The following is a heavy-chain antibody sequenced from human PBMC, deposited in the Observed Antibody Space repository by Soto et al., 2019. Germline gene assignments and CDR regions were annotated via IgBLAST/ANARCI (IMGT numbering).Heavy chain of an antibody. CDR1: GGSFSGYY. D-gene: IGHD3-9*01. CDR3: ARGGRVINRFDP. J-gene: IGHJ5*02. V-gene: IGHV4-34*01. Sequence: SETLSLTCAVYGGSFSGYYWSWIRQPPGKGLEWIGEINHSGSTNYNPSLKSRVTISVDTSKNQFSLKLSSVTAADTAVYYWARGGRVINRFDPWGQGTLVTAPQ. CDR2: INHSGST.